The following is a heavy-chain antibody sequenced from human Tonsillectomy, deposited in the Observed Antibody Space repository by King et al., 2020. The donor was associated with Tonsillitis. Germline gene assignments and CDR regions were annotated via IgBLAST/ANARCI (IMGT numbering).Heavy chain of an antibody. V-gene: IGHV4-31*03. CDR3: ARTDQGLRGDQDAFDI. Sequence: VQLQESGPGLVKPSQTLSLTCTVSGGSISSGGYYWSWIRQHPGKGLEWIGYIYYSGSTYYNPSLKSRVTISVDTSKNQFSLKLSSVTAADTAVYYCARTDQGLRGDQDAFDIWGQGTMVTVSS. CDR1: GGSISSGGYY. D-gene: IGHD7-27*01. CDR2: IYYSGST. J-gene: IGHJ3*02.